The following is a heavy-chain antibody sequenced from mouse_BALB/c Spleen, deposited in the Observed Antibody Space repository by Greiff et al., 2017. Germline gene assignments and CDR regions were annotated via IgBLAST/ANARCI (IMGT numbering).Heavy chain of an antibody. CDR3: ARQDGSYAMDY. CDR2: ISNGGGST. D-gene: IGHD2-3*01. V-gene: IGHV5-12-2*01. CDR1: GFTFSSYT. J-gene: IGHJ4*01. Sequence: EVKLVESGGGLVQPGGSLKLSCAASGFTFSSYTMSWVRQTPEKRLEWVAYISNGGGSTYYPDTVKGRFTISRDNAKNTLYLQMSSLKSEDTAMYYCARQDGSYAMDYWGQGTSVTVSS.